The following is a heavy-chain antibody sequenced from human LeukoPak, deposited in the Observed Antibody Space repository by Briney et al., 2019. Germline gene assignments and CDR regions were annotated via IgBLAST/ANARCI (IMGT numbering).Heavy chain of an antibody. CDR1: GFAFSAYE. Sequence: GGSLRLSCAASGFAFSAYEMNWVRQAPGKGLEWVSRIDYSGNAIVYADSVKGRFTISRDNAKNSLYLQMNSLRAEDTAVYYCARAGITIFGVVIKNAFDIWGQGTMVTVSS. CDR3: ARAGITIFGVVIKNAFDI. V-gene: IGHV3-11*01. CDR2: IDYSGNAI. J-gene: IGHJ3*02. D-gene: IGHD3-3*01.